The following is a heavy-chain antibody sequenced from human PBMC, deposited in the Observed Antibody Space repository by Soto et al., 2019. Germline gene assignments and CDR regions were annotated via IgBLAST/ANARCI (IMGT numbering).Heavy chain of an antibody. CDR3: ARAILELRGNWFDP. Sequence: SETLSLTCAVSGGSISSGGYSWSWIRQPPGNGLEWIGYVYHSGSTYYNPSLKSRVTISVDRSKNQFSLKLSSVTAADTAVYYCARAILELRGNWFDPWGQGTLVTVSS. D-gene: IGHD1-7*01. V-gene: IGHV4-30-2*01. CDR2: VYHSGST. J-gene: IGHJ5*02. CDR1: GGSISSGGYS.